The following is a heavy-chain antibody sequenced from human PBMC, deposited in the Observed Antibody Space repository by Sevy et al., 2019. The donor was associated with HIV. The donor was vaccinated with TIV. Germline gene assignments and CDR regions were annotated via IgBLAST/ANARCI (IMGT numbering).Heavy chain of an antibody. CDR3: ARGGSGDVWNYGYRYYGMDV. D-gene: IGHD3-3*01. CDR1: GDTFNTFD. CDR2: LSPKRGST. Sequence: ASVKVSCKASGDTFNTFDINWVRQAPGQGLEWMGWLSPKRGSTGFAQKFQGRLTMTRDTSLTTAYMDLSSLTSEDTAVYYCARGGSGDVWNYGYRYYGMDVWGQGTTVTVSS. J-gene: IGHJ6*02. V-gene: IGHV1-8*02.